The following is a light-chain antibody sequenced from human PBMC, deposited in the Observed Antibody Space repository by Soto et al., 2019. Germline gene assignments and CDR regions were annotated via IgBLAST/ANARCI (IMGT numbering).Light chain of an antibody. Sequence: QLTQSPSSLSASVGDRVTITCRASRSISSWLAWYQQKSGRGPKLLIYKASNLQTGVPSRFSGSGSGTEFTLTISSLQPDDFATYYCQQYSDHWTFGQGTKVDIK. CDR1: RSISSW. CDR2: KAS. CDR3: QQYSDHWT. V-gene: IGKV1-5*03. J-gene: IGKJ1*01.